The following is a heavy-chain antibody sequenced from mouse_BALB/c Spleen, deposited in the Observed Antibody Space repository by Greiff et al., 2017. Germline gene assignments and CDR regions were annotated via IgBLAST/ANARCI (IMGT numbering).Heavy chain of an antibody. CDR2: ISSGSSTI. J-gene: IGHJ3*01. CDR3: ARGGYDVFAY. D-gene: IGHD2-2*01. V-gene: IGHV5-17*02. CDR1: GFTFSSFG. Sequence: EVKLQESGGGLVQPGGSRKLSCAASGFTFSSFGMHWVRQAPEKGLEWVAYISSGSSTIYYADTVKGRFTISRDNPKNTLFLQMTSLRSEDTAMYYCARGGYDVFAYWGQGTLVTVSA.